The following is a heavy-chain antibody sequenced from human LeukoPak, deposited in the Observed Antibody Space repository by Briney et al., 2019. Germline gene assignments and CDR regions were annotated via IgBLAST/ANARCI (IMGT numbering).Heavy chain of an antibody. CDR3: AKTMIVVETYYYYGMDV. D-gene: IGHD3-22*01. J-gene: IGHJ6*02. V-gene: IGHV3-23*01. CDR1: RFPFSSYA. Sequence: PGGSLRLSCAASRFPFSSYAMSWVRQAPGKGLEWVSTISGSGGGTYYADSVKGRFTISRDNSKNTLYLQMNSLRAEDTAVYHCAKTMIVVETYYYYGMDVWGQGTTVTVSS. CDR2: ISGSGGGT.